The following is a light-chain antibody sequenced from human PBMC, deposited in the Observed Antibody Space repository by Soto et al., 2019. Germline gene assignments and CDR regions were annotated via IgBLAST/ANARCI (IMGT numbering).Light chain of an antibody. V-gene: IGKV3D-20*02. J-gene: IGKJ2*01. CDR2: AAS. CDR1: RSFASSY. CDR3: QHYYDWPYT. Sequence: EIVLTQSPAALSLSPGXRATLSCRASRSFASSYLAWYQHKPGQAPRLLIYAASSRATGIPDRFIGSGSGTDFTLTITSLQSEDFALYYCQHYYDWPYTFGQGTKADIK.